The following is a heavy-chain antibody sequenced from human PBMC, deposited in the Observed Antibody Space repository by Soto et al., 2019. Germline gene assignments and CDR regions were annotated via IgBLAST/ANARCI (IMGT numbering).Heavy chain of an antibody. Sequence: QVQLVESGGGVVQPGRSLRLSCAASGFTFSSYAMHWVRQAPGRGLECGATISYDGNNKYYADSVKGRFTISRDNTKNTVYLQMNSLRAEDTAVSYCARDRLSLGELSLKGYFDYGGQGTLVTVSS. J-gene: IGHJ4*02. D-gene: IGHD3-16*02. CDR2: ISYDGNNK. CDR3: ARDRLSLGELSLKGYFDY. CDR1: GFTFSSYA. V-gene: IGHV3-30-3*01.